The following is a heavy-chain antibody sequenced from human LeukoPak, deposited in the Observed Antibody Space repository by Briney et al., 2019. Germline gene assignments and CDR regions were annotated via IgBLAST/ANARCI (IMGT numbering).Heavy chain of an antibody. D-gene: IGHD3-16*02. V-gene: IGHV3-23*01. CDR1: GFTFSSYA. CDR3: AADGRATYDYVWGSYPNYYYYYGMDV. J-gene: IGHJ6*02. CDR2: ISGSGGST. Sequence: PGGSLRLSCAASGFTFSSYAMSWVRQAPGKGLEWVSAISGSGGSTYYADSVKGRFTISRDNSKNTLYLQMNSLRAEDTAVYYCAADGRATYDYVWGSYPNYYYYYGMDVWGQGTTVTVSS.